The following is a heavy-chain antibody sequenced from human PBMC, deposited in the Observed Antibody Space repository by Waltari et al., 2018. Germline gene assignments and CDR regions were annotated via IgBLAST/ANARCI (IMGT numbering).Heavy chain of an antibody. CDR3: GKDVSPGGMDV. Sequence: EVQLVESGGGLVQPGGSLRLSCAASGFTVNDRAMHWVRQAPGKGLGWVSVIYWNSDRIGDADSVKGRFTITRDNAKNSLYLQMNSLRAEDTALYYCGKDVSPGGMDVWGQGTTVTVSS. V-gene: IGHV3-9*01. CDR1: GFTVNDRA. CDR2: IYWNSDRI. J-gene: IGHJ6*02.